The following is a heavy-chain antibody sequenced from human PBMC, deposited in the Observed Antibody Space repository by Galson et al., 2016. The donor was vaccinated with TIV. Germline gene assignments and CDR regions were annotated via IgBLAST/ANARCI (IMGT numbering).Heavy chain of an antibody. V-gene: IGHV1-69*13. CDR2: IIPLFGTA. Sequence: SVKVSCKASGDTFTSYPFNWVRQAPGQGLEWMGGIIPLFGTANYAQKFQGRVTVTAEESTSTVYLELSSLRYEDTAVYYCATDRNTALDTYHYYYGMDVWGQGTTVTVSS. J-gene: IGHJ6*02. CDR1: GDTFTSYP. D-gene: IGHD5-18*01. CDR3: ATDRNTALDTYHYYYGMDV.